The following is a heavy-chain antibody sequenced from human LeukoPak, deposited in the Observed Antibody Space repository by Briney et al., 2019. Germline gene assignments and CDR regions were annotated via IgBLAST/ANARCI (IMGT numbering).Heavy chain of an antibody. V-gene: IGHV3-11*01. CDR3: ARRDVLIVTLDP. D-gene: IGHD3-16*02. CDR2: ISSSGSTK. CDR1: GFTFSDYY. Sequence: NPGGSLRLSCAASGFTFSDYYMSWIRQAPGKGLEWVSYISSSGSTKYYADSVKGRFTISRDNANNSLYLQMNSLRADDTAVYCCARRDVLIVTLDPWGQGTLVTVSS. J-gene: IGHJ5*02.